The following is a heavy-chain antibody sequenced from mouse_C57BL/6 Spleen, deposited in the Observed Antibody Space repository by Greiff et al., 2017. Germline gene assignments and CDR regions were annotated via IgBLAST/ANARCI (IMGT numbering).Heavy chain of an antibody. Sequence: VKLKQSGPGLVQPSQSLSITCTVSGFSLTSYGVHWVRQSPGKGLEWLGVIWRGGSTDYNAAFMSRLSITKDNSKSQVFFKMNSLQADDTAIYYCAKEVITTVVAPPHWYFDVWGTGTTVTVSS. D-gene: IGHD1-1*01. CDR2: IWRGGST. CDR3: AKEVITTVVAPPHWYFDV. J-gene: IGHJ1*03. V-gene: IGHV2-5*01. CDR1: GFSLTSYG.